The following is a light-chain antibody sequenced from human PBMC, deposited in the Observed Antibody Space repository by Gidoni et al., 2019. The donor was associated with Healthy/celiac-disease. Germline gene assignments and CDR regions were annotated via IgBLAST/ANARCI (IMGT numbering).Light chain of an antibody. J-gene: IGLJ3*02. CDR1: SSDVGGYNY. Sequence: QSALTQPASVSGSPGQSITISCTGTSSDVGGYNYVSWHQQHPGKAPKLMIYDVSNRPSGVSNRFSGSKSGNTASLTISGLQAEDEADYYCSSYTSSSTSWVFGGGTKLTVL. V-gene: IGLV2-14*03. CDR2: DVS. CDR3: SSYTSSSTSWV.